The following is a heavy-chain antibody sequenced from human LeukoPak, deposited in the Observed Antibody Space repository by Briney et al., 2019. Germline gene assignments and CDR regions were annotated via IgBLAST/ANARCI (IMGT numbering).Heavy chain of an antibody. CDR2: IHDSGST. D-gene: IGHD3-10*01. Sequence: PPETLSLTCTVSGDSTRSNYWSWIRQPPGKGLEWIGFIHDSGSTHYTPSLDSRVTISLDTSRTQFSLKLTSVTAADTAVYYCARGDLSCHGSGSYCALDIWGQGTVVTVSS. J-gene: IGHJ3*02. CDR1: GDSTRSNY. CDR3: ARGDLSCHGSGSYCALDI. V-gene: IGHV4-59*08.